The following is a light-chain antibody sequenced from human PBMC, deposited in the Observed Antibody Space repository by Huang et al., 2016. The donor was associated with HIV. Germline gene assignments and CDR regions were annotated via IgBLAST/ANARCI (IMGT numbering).Light chain of an antibody. CDR3: QRRST. CDR2: DAS. V-gene: IGKV3-11*01. J-gene: IGKJ1*01. Sequence: EIVLTQSPPTLSFSPGYTATLPCRASQSVSSYLAWYQQKPGQAPRLLIYDASNRATGIPARFSGSGSGTDFTLTISSLEPEDFAVYYCQRRSTFGQGTKVEIK. CDR1: QSVSSY.